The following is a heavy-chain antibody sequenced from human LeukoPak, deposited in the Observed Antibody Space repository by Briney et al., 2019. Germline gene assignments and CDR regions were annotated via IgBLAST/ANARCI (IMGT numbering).Heavy chain of an antibody. Sequence: SETLSLTCTVSGGSISSSSYYWGWIRQPPGKGLEWIGSTYYSGSTYYNPSLKSRVTISVDTSKNQFSLKLSSVTAADTAVYYCAEGRYFDWLDDAFDIWGQGTMVTVSS. V-gene: IGHV4-39*01. CDR3: AEGRYFDWLDDAFDI. CDR2: TYYSGST. J-gene: IGHJ3*02. D-gene: IGHD3-9*01. CDR1: GGSISSSSYY.